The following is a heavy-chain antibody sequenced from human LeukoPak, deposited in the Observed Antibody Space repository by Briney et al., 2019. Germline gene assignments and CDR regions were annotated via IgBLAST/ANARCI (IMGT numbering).Heavy chain of an antibody. D-gene: IGHD7-27*01. V-gene: IGHV3-11*01. CDR3: TRDRWGKYYFDY. CDR1: GFPISDFY. Sequence: PGGSLRLSCATSGFPISDFYMSWIRQAPGKGLEWVSYISSSATTIYYADSVKGRFTISRDNAKNSLYLQMNNLRAEDTAVYYCTRDRWGKYYFDYWGQGTLVTVSS. CDR2: ISSSATTI. J-gene: IGHJ4*02.